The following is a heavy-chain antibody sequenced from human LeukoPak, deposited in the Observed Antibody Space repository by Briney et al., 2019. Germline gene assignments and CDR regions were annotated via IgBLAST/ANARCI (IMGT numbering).Heavy chain of an antibody. CDR1: GGSISSGDYY. Sequence: SQTLSLTCTVSGGSISSGDYYWSWIRQPPGKGLEWIGYIYYSGSTYYNPSLKSRVTISVDTSKNHFSLRLSSVTAADAAVYYCAGYCSGGSCYPYYYYGMDVWGQGTTVTVSS. J-gene: IGHJ6*02. CDR2: IYYSGST. CDR3: AGYCSGGSCYPYYYYGMDV. D-gene: IGHD2-15*01. V-gene: IGHV4-30-4*01.